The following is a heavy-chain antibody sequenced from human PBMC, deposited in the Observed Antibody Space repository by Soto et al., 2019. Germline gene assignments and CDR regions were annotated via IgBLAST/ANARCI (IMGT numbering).Heavy chain of an antibody. D-gene: IGHD3-10*01. V-gene: IGHV3-23*01. J-gene: IGHJ6*02. CDR1: GFTFNTYP. CDR2: ISSTAGRTS. CDR3: AKGVLSFHYGMEV. Sequence: PGGSLRLSCATSGFTFNTYPMTWVRHAPGKGLEWVSSISSTAGRTSSYADSVKGRFAISRDFSDNTVYLQMNNLRVDDTAVYFCAKGVLSFHYGMEVWGQGTTVTVS.